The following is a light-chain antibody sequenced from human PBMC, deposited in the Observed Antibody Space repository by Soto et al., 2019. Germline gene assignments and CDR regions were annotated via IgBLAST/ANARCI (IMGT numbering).Light chain of an antibody. V-gene: IGKV3-15*01. CDR3: QQYNDWWT. J-gene: IGKJ1*01. Sequence: EIVMTQSPAALSVSPGERATLSFRASQTVSSNLAWYQQKPGQAPRLLIYGAATRATGIPARFSGSGSGTEFTLTIRSLQSEDFAVYFCQQYNDWWTFGQGTKVAIK. CDR1: QTVSSN. CDR2: GAA.